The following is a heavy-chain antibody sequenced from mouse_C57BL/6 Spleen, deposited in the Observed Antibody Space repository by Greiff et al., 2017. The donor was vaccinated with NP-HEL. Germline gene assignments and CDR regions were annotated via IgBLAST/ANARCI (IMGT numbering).Heavy chain of an antibody. D-gene: IGHD1-1*01. J-gene: IGHJ4*01. CDR1: GYTFTSYW. CDR2: IDPSDSYT. Sequence: QVQLQQPGAELVRPGTSVKLSCKASGYTFTSYWMHWVKQRPGQGLEWIGVIDPSDSYTNYNQKFKGKATLTVDTSSSTAYMQLSSLTSEDSAVYYCAREGTVVARAMDYWGQGTSVTVSS. V-gene: IGHV1-59*01. CDR3: AREGTVVARAMDY.